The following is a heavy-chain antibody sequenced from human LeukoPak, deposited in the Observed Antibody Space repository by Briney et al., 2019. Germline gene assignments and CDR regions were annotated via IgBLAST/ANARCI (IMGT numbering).Heavy chain of an antibody. CDR3: ARVDIVVGRGDKAFDI. Sequence: GGSLRLSCTASGFTFGDYAMSWVRQAPGKGLEWVAFIRSKAYGGTTEYAASVKGRFTISRDDSKSIAYLQMNSLKTEDTAVYYCARVDIVVGRGDKAFDIWGQGTMVTVSS. D-gene: IGHD2-21*01. CDR1: GFTFGDYA. V-gene: IGHV3-49*04. J-gene: IGHJ3*02. CDR2: IRSKAYGGTT.